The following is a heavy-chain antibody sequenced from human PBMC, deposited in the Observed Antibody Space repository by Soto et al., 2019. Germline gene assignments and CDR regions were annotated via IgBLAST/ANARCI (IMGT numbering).Heavy chain of an antibody. J-gene: IGHJ6*03. Sequence: EVQLVESGGGLVQPGGSLRLSCAASGFTFSSYWMSWVRQAPGKGLEWVANIKQDGSEKYYVDSVKGRFTISRDNAKNSLYLQMNSLRAEDTAVYYCERDNEEEGYCSSTSCSAEGYYYYYYMDVWGKGTTVTVSS. CDR1: GFTFSSYW. CDR3: ERDNEEEGYCSSTSCSAEGYYYYYYMDV. CDR2: IKQDGSEK. D-gene: IGHD2-2*01. V-gene: IGHV3-7*01.